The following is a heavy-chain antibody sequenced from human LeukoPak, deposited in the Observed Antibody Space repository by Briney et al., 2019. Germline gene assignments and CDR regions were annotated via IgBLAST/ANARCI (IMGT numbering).Heavy chain of an antibody. Sequence: ASVKVSCTVSGYTLTELSMHWVRQAPGKGLEWMGGFDPEDGETIYAQKFQGRVTMTEDTSTDTAYMELSSLRSEDTAVYYCATGRRGYDILTGIDAFDIWGQGTMVTVSS. J-gene: IGHJ3*02. CDR3: ATGRRGYDILTGIDAFDI. CDR2: FDPEDGET. CDR1: GYTLTELS. V-gene: IGHV1-24*01. D-gene: IGHD3-9*01.